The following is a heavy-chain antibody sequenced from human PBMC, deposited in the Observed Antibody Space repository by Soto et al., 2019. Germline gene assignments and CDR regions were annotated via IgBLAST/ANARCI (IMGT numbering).Heavy chain of an antibody. J-gene: IGHJ3*02. Sequence: ASLKVSCKASGYTFTSNGISWVRQAPGQGLEWMGWISADKGNTNYAQKLQGRVTMTRDTSTSTVYMELRSLRSEDTAVYFCARDRAHGFDIWGQGTMVTVSS. CDR1: GYTFTSNG. V-gene: IGHV1-18*01. CDR3: ARDRAHGFDI. CDR2: ISADKGNT.